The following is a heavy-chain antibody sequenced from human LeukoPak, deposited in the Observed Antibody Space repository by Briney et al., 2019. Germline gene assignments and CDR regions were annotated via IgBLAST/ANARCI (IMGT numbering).Heavy chain of an antibody. CDR1: GFTFSSYV. CDR2: ISGSGGNT. D-gene: IGHD2-15*01. J-gene: IGHJ4*02. Sequence: HPGGSLRLSCAASGFTFSSYVISWVRQAPGKGLEWVSTISGSGGNTYYADSVKGRFTISRDNAKNSLYLQMNSLRAEDTAVYYCARGIDCSGGSCYGDWGQGTLVTVSS. CDR3: ARGIDCSGGSCYGD. V-gene: IGHV3-23*01.